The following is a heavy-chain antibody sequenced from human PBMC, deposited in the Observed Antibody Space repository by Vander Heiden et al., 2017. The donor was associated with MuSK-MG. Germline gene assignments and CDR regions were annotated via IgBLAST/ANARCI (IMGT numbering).Heavy chain of an antibody. J-gene: IGHJ1*01. CDR3: ARGAGWYRD. Sequence: QVQLQESGPGLVKPSETLSLTCTLSGGSFGSDYWSWIRQPPGKGLEWIGYIYYSGNTNYNPSLKSRVTISLDTSKNQFSLKLRSVTAADAAVYYCARGAGWYRDWGQGTLVTVSS. D-gene: IGHD6-19*01. V-gene: IGHV4-59*01. CDR1: GGSFGSDY. CDR2: IYYSGNT.